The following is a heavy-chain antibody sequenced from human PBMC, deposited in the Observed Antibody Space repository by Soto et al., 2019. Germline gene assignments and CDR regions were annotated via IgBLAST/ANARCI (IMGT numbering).Heavy chain of an antibody. V-gene: IGHV1-69*12. CDR2: IIPIYRTK. J-gene: IGHJ6*02. Sequence: QVQLVQSGAEVKKPGSSMKVSCKASGGTFNSHALSWVRQAPGQGLGWMGGIIPIYRTKTYAQKFQGRVTVPEGSSTGTVYLELTGLTSADTVGSWLGRPHSSSLENTYYYAVDFLGQGPAVTVSS. CDR3: GRPHSSSLENTYYYAVDF. CDR1: GGTFNSHA. D-gene: IGHD6-13*01.